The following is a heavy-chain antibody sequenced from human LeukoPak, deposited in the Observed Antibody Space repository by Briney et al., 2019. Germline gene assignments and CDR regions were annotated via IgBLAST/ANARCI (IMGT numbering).Heavy chain of an antibody. J-gene: IGHJ4*02. CDR3: ARGVRIAVAGYIDY. D-gene: IGHD6-19*01. CDR1: GFTFSSYA. V-gene: IGHV3-23*01. Sequence: PGGSLRLSCAASGFTFSSYAMSWVRQAPGKGLEWVSAISGSGGSTYYADSVKGRFTISRDNSKNTLYLQMNSLRAEDTAVYYCARGVRIAVAGYIDYWGQGTLVTVSS. CDR2: ISGSGGST.